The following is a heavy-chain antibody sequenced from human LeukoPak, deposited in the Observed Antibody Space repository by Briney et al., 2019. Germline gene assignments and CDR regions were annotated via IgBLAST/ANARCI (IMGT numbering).Heavy chain of an antibody. Sequence: KPSETLSLTCAVYGGSFSGYYWSWIRQPPGKGLEWIGEINHSGSTNYNPSLKSRVTISVDTSKNQFSLKLSSVTAADTAVYYCARVGGYSYGLYYFDYWGQGTLVTVSS. CDR1: GGSFSGYY. D-gene: IGHD5-18*01. CDR3: ARVGGYSYGLYYFDY. J-gene: IGHJ4*02. V-gene: IGHV4-34*01. CDR2: INHSGST.